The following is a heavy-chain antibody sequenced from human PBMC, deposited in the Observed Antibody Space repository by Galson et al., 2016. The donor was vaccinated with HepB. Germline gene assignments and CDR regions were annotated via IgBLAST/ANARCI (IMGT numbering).Heavy chain of an antibody. J-gene: IGHJ4*02. CDR1: GFSFSSYE. Sequence: SLRLSCAASGFSFSSYEMHWVRQAPGKGLEWVSYISSGGTTIYYADSVKGRFTISRDNAKNSLYLQMNSLRAEDTAVYYCAREDIVATGTGFDHWGQGTLVTVSS. V-gene: IGHV3-48*03. CDR2: ISSGGTTI. CDR3: AREDIVATGTGFDH. D-gene: IGHD6-13*01.